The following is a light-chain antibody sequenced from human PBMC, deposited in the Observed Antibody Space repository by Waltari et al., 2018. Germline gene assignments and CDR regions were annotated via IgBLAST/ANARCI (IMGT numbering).Light chain of an antibody. V-gene: IGLV2-14*03. CDR1: RSDIRYYNF. J-gene: IGLJ2*01. CDR3: ASYTSANTVL. Sequence: QSALTPPASVSGSPGQSITISCPGTRSDIRYYNFLSWYQQHPGKAPKLVIFDVSRWPSGVSHRFSGSKSGNTASLTISGLQAEDEAAYYCASYTSANTVLFGGGTKVTVL. CDR2: DVS.